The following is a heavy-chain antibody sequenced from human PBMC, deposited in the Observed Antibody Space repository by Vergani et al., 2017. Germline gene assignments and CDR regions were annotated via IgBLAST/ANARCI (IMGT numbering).Heavy chain of an antibody. Sequence: QVQLVQSGAEVKKPGSSVKVSCKASGGTFSSYAISWVRQAPGQGLEWMGGIIPIFGTANYAQKFQGRVTITADESTSTAYMELSSLRSEDTAVYYCAREALPLPAAPRRAAAGRRGWFDPWGQGTLVTVSS. CDR3: AREALPLPAAPRRAAAGRRGWFDP. D-gene: IGHD6-13*01. CDR2: IIPIFGTA. V-gene: IGHV1-69*01. CDR1: GGTFSSYA. J-gene: IGHJ5*02.